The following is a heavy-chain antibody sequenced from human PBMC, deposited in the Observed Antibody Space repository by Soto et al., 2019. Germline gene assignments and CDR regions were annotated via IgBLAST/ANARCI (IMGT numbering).Heavy chain of an antibody. CDR2: TYYRSKWYN. CDR3: ARVRMHQLPSGNYYGMDV. D-gene: IGHD2-2*01. CDR1: GDSVSSNSDA. V-gene: IGHV6-1*01. Sequence: SQTLSLTCAISGDSVSSNSDAWNWIRQSPSRGLEWLGRTYYRSKWYNDYAVSVKSRITINPDTSKNQFSLQLNSVTPEDTAVYYCARVRMHQLPSGNYYGMDVWGRGTTVTVSS. J-gene: IGHJ6*02.